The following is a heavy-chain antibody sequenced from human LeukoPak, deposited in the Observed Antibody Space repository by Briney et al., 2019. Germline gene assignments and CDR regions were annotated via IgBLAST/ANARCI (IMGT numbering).Heavy chain of an antibody. J-gene: IGHJ5*02. CDR2: IYHSGST. CDR3: ARGGIAAANWFDP. Sequence: SETLSLTCTVSGGSISSYYWSWIRQPPGKGLEWIGYIYHSGSTKYNPSLKSRVTISVDTSKSQFSLKLSSVTAADTAVYYCARGGIAAANWFDPWGQGTLVTVSS. V-gene: IGHV4-59*12. D-gene: IGHD6-13*01. CDR1: GGSISSYY.